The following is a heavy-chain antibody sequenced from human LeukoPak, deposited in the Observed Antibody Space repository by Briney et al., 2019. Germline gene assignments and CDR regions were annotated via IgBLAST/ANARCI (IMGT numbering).Heavy chain of an antibody. Sequence: KASETLSLTCTVSGGSISSGSYYWSWIRQPAGKGLEWIGRIYTSGSTNYNPSLKSRVTISVDTSKNQFSLKLSSVTAADTAVYYCARVTTFSSSWPYFDYWGQGTLVTVSS. D-gene: IGHD6-13*01. CDR2: IYTSGST. CDR3: ARVTTFSSSWPYFDY. CDR1: GGSISSGSYY. J-gene: IGHJ4*02. V-gene: IGHV4-61*02.